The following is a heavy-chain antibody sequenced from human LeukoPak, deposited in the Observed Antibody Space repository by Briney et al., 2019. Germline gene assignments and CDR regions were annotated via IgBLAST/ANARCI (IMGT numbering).Heavy chain of an antibody. Sequence: GGSLRLSCAASGFTFSSYGMHWVRQAPGKGLEWVAFIRFDGSNKYYADSVKGRFTISRDNSKNTLYLQMNSLRAEDSAVYYCAKDPSFRPGYFDYWGQGTLVTVSS. J-gene: IGHJ4*02. V-gene: IGHV3-30*02. CDR3: AKDPSFRPGYFDY. CDR1: GFTFSSYG. CDR2: IRFDGSNK.